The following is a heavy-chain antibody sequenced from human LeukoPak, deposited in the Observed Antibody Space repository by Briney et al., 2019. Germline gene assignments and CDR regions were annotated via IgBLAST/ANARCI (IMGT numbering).Heavy chain of an antibody. CDR2: FIPIFGTA. V-gene: IGHV1-69*13. D-gene: IGHD4-17*01. Sequence: SVKLSCKASGGTFSSYAISWVRQAPGQGLEWMGGFIPIFGTANYAQKFQGRVTITADESTSTAYMELSSLRSEDRAVYYCARDLDYGDYVYGFDIWGQGTMVTVSS. CDR1: GGTFSSYA. CDR3: ARDLDYGDYVYGFDI. J-gene: IGHJ3*02.